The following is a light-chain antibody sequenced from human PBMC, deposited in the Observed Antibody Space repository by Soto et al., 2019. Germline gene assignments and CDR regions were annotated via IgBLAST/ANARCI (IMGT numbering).Light chain of an antibody. CDR3: QQYGRSPLLYT. V-gene: IGKV3-20*01. CDR1: QRVTSNY. J-gene: IGKJ2*01. CDR2: GAS. Sequence: EIGLPQSPGTLSLSPGERATLSCRASQRVTSNYLAWYQQKPGQAPRLLIYGASTRAAGVPDRFSGSGSGTDFTLTITRLEPEDFAVYYCQQYGRSPLLYTFGQGTKVGVK.